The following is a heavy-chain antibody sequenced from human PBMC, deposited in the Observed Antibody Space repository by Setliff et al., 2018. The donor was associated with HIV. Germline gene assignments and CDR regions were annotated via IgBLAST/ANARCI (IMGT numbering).Heavy chain of an antibody. V-gene: IGHV4-39*01. J-gene: IGHJ4*02. CDR1: GGSISNSDFY. Sequence: PSETLSLTCTVSGGSISNSDFYWGLIRQSPGKGLEWIGSSYYRGATYYNPTLQSRVTISAETSKNQFYLKLTSVTAADTAIYYFARPYDSLYGWGQGVLVTVSS. CDR3: ARPYDSLYG. CDR2: SYYRGAT. D-gene: IGHD3-22*01.